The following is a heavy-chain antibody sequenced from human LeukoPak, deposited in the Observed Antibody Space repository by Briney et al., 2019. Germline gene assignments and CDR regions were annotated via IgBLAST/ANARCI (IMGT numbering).Heavy chain of an antibody. CDR2: IYPGDSDT. J-gene: IGHJ6*02. CDR1: GYSFTSYW. V-gene: IGHV5-51*01. CDR3: ARHVANGGWYGYGMDV. Sequence: GESLKISCKGSGYSFTSYWIGWVRQMPVKGLEWMGIIYPGDSDTRYSPSFQGQVTISADKSISTAYLQWSSLKASDTAMYYCARHVANGGWYGYGMDVWGQGTTVTVSS. D-gene: IGHD6-19*01.